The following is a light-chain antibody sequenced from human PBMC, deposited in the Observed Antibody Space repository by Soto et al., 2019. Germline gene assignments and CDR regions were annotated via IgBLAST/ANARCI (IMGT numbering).Light chain of an antibody. V-gene: IGLV2-14*01. CDR2: DVS. CDR3: SSFGGSSTR. J-gene: IGLJ2*01. CDR1: SSDVGGSNY. Sequence: QSALTQPASVSGSPGQSITISCTGTSSDVGGSNYVSWYQQHPGEAPKLMIYDVSYRPSGISNRFSGSKSGNTASLTISRRQAADESDDFCSSFGGSSTRFGGGTKLTVL.